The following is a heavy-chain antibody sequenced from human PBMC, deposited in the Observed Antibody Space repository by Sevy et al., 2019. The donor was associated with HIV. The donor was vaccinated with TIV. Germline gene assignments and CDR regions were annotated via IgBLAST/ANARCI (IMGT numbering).Heavy chain of an antibody. CDR2: ISSSSSTI. CDR3: ARDLAPEYYYDSSGYPVNWFDP. D-gene: IGHD3-22*01. J-gene: IGHJ5*02. CDR1: GFTFSSYS. Sequence: GGSLRLSCAASGFTFSSYSMNWVRQAPGKGLEWVSYISSSSSTIYHADSVKGRFTISRDNAKNSLYLQMNSLRDEDTAVYYCARDLAPEYYYDSSGYPVNWFDPWGQGTLVTVSS. V-gene: IGHV3-48*02.